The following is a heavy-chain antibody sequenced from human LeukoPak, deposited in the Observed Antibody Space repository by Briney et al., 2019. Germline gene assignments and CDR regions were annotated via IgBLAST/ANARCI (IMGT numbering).Heavy chain of an antibody. CDR3: ARDQGSLGGDHFDY. CDR1: GFTFSSYG. D-gene: IGHD2-21*02. Sequence: GGSLRLSCAASGFTFSSYGMSWVRQAPGKGLEWVSAISGSGGSTYYADSVKGRFTISRDNSKNTLYLQMNSLRAEDTAVYYCARDQGSLGGDHFDYWGQGTLVTVSS. CDR2: ISGSGGST. V-gene: IGHV3-23*01. J-gene: IGHJ4*02.